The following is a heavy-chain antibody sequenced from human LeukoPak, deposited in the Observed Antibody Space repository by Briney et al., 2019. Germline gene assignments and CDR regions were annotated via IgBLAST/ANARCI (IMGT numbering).Heavy chain of an antibody. V-gene: IGHV3-7*01. J-gene: IGHJ3*02. CDR2: IKHDGSET. CDR3: ARDPPWTDGAPQKAYDI. D-gene: IGHD1-26*01. Sequence: GGSLRLSCAASGFXFRSYWMSWVRQAPGKGLEWVANIKHDGSETYYVDSVKGRFTISRDNAKNSVYLQMNSLRAEDTAVYYCARDPPWTDGAPQKAYDIWGQGTMVTVSS. CDR1: GFXFRSYW.